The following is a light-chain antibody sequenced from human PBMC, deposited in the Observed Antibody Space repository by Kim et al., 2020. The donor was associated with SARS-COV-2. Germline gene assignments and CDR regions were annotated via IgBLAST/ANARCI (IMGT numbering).Light chain of an antibody. Sequence: FSPGETATLTSRASQSVSSYLAWYQQKPGQAPRLLIYDASNRATGIPARFSGSGSGTDFTLTISSLEPEDFAVYYCQQRSNWPPYTFGQGTKLEI. V-gene: IGKV3-11*01. CDR1: QSVSSY. J-gene: IGKJ2*01. CDR2: DAS. CDR3: QQRSNWPPYT.